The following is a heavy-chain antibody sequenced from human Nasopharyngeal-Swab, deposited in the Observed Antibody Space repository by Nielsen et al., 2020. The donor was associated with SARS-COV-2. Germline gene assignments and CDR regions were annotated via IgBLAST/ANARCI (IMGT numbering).Heavy chain of an antibody. CDR2: IRSKVNSYAT. CDR1: GFSFSVSS. Sequence: GESLKISCAASGFSFSVSSLNWVRQASGKGLEWVGHIRSKVNSYATTYGVSVKGRFTISRDDSKNTAYLQMNSLKTEDTAVYYCARVNPISGSYYDAIDIWGQGTMVTVSS. D-gene: IGHD1-26*01. J-gene: IGHJ3*02. V-gene: IGHV3-73*01. CDR3: ARVNPISGSYYDAIDI.